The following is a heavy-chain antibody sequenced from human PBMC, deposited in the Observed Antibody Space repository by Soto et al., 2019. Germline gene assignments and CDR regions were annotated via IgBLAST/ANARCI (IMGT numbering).Heavy chain of an antibody. Sequence: QVQLQESGPGLVKPSQTLSLTCTVSGGSISSGGYSWTWIRQHPGKGREWNGYIYYSWSTYYKPSLNSRLTISVDTSKNHLSLHLGSVTAADTAVYYCAGGSTWHPGAFDIRGQGTTVTVSS. V-gene: IGHV4-31*03. CDR1: GGSISSGGYS. CDR2: IYYSWST. J-gene: IGHJ3*02. CDR3: AGGSTWHPGAFDI. D-gene: IGHD6-25*01.